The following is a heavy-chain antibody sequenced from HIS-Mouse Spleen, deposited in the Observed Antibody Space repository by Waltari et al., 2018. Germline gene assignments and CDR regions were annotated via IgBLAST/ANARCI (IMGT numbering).Heavy chain of an antibody. J-gene: IGHJ2*01. V-gene: IGHV4-39*07. CDR2: IYYSGGT. CDR1: GGSISSSSYY. D-gene: IGHD6-13*01. CDR3: AREIPYSSSWYDWYFDL. Sequence: QLQLQESGPGLVKPSETLSLTCTVSGGSISSSSYYWGWIRQPPGQGLEWIGSIYYSGGTSYNPSLKGRVTISVDTSKHQFSLKLSSVTAADTAVYYCAREIPYSSSWYDWYFDLWGRGTLVTVSS.